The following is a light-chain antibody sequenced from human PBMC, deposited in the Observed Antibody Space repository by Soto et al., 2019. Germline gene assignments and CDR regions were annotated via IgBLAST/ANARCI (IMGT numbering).Light chain of an antibody. CDR1: QSISSW. Sequence: DIPMTQSPSTLSASVGDRVTITCRASQSISSWLAWYQQKPGKAPKLLIYKASSLESGVPSRFSGSGSGTEFTLPISSLQPDDFAAYYCQQKGTFGQGTKVEIK. CDR2: KAS. V-gene: IGKV1-5*03. CDR3: QQKGT. J-gene: IGKJ1*01.